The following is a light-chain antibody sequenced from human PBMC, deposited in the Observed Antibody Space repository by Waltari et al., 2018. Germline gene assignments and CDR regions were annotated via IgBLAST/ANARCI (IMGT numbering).Light chain of an antibody. V-gene: IGKV3-15*01. CDR2: GAS. Sequence: EIVMTQSPATLSVPPGERATPSCRASKRVSSNLAWYQQKPGQAPRLLIYGASTRATGIPARFSGSGSGTEFTLTISSLQSEDFAVYYCQQYNNWPPYSFGQGTKLEIK. J-gene: IGKJ2*03. CDR1: KRVSSN. CDR3: QQYNNWPPYS.